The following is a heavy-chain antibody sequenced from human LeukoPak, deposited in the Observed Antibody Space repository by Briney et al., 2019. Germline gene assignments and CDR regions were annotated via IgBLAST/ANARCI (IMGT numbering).Heavy chain of an antibody. V-gene: IGHV4-4*07. CDR1: GGAIISYY. CDR2: IYPTGNT. D-gene: IGHD3-22*01. J-gene: IGHJ6*03. CDR3: ARLKFYDSTGYSPGYYMDV. Sequence: PSETLSLTCSVSGGAIISYYWSWIRQPAGKGPEWIGRIYPTGNTDYNPSLKTRVTMSTDLSKKQFSLRLRSVTAADPAVYYCARLKFYDSTGYSPGYYMDVWGKGTAVTVSS.